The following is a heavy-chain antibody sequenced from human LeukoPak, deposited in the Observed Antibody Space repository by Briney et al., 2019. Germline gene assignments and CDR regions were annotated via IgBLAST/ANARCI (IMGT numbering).Heavy chain of an antibody. J-gene: IGHJ3*02. CDR2: IYYSGNT. CDR1: GGSIITTNYY. V-gene: IGHV4-39*07. D-gene: IGHD6-19*01. CDR3: ARDRLRLLPAFDI. Sequence: SETLSLTCTVSGGSIITTNYYWGWIRQPPGKGLEWIGSIYYSGNTYYKPSLKSRVTISVDTSKNQFSLKLTSVTAADTAVYYCARDRLRLLPAFDIWGQGTMVTVSS.